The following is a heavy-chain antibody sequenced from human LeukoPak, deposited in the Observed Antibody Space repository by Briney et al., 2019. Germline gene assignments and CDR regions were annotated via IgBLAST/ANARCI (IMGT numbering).Heavy chain of an antibody. V-gene: IGHV1-58*02. CDR1: GFTFTSSA. Sequence: GASVKVSCKASGFTFTSSAMQWVRQARGQRLEWIGWIVVGSGNTNYAQKFQERVTITRDMSTSTAYMELSSLRSEDTAVYYCARESFSTLTSATDAFDIWGQGTMVTVSS. CDR3: ARESFSTLTSATDAFDI. J-gene: IGHJ3*02. CDR2: IVVGSGNT. D-gene: IGHD4-17*01.